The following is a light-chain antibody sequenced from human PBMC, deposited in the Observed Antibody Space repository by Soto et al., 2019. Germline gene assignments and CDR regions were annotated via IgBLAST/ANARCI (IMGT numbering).Light chain of an antibody. CDR1: QNIDNN. Sequence: EIVMTQSPATLSVSPGERATLSCRASQNIDNNLAWYQQKLGQTPRLLIYGASTRATGAPARFSGSWSGTDFTLTISSLQSEDFAVYYCQQYYYWPANSFGQGTKLEIK. J-gene: IGKJ2*03. V-gene: IGKV3-15*01. CDR2: GAS. CDR3: QQYYYWPANS.